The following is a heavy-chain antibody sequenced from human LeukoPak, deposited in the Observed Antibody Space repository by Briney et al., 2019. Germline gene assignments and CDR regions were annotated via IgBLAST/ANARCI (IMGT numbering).Heavy chain of an antibody. CDR3: ARDSTQFLRTLPFDP. J-gene: IGHJ5*02. V-gene: IGHV3-30*04. D-gene: IGHD5-12*01. CDR1: GFTFSSYA. Sequence: GGSLRLSCAASGFTFSSYAMHWVRQAPGKGLEWVAVISYDGSNKYCADSVKGRFTISRDNSKNTLYLQMNSLRAEDTAVYYCARDSTQFLRTLPFDPWGQGTLVTVSS. CDR2: ISYDGSNK.